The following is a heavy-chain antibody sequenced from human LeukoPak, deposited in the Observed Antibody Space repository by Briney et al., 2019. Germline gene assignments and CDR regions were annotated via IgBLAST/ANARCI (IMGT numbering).Heavy chain of an antibody. J-gene: IGHJ2*01. CDR1: GGSISSSGFY. Sequence: SETLSLTCSVSGGSISSSGFYWGWIRQPPGKGLEWIGTMSQSGSTHYNSSLKSRVTVSVDTSKNQCSLTLSSVTAADTAVYYCARHGLTSFRYFDLWGRSTLVTVSS. CDR2: MSQSGST. D-gene: IGHD3/OR15-3a*01. V-gene: IGHV4-39*01. CDR3: ARHGLTSFRYFDL.